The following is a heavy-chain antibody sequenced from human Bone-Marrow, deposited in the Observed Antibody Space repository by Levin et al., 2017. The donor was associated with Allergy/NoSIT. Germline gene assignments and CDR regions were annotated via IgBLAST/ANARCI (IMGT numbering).Heavy chain of an antibody. D-gene: IGHD6-19*01. V-gene: IGHV4-59*01. CDR3: ARGGGSSGGGGFDF. CDR1: GGSINNYY. J-gene: IGHJ4*02. CDR2: IYYTGNT. Sequence: SETLSLTCTVSGGSINNYYWSWIRQPPGKGLEWIGFIYYTGNTNYNPSLKSRVTISLDTSKNQFSLNLISVTAADTAVYYCARGGGSSGGGGFDFWGQGTLVTVSS.